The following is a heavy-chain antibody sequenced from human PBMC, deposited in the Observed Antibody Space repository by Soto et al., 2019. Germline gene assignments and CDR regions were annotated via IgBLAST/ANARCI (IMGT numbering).Heavy chain of an antibody. D-gene: IGHD3-10*01. V-gene: IGHV1-46*03. Sequence: ASVKVSCRASGYIFTSYYIHWVRQAPGQGLEWMGWINPFDGSRMFAQSFQGRVTMTRDTSTSTVYMEVSSLRSEDTAVYYCSRVDPGETSPFDHWG. J-gene: IGHJ4*01. CDR3: SRVDPGETSPFDH. CDR2: INPFDGSR. CDR1: GYIFTSYY.